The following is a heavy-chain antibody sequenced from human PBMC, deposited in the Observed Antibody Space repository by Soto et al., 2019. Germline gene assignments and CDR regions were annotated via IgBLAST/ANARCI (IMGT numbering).Heavy chain of an antibody. CDR1: GFTFSSYW. Sequence: EVQLVESGGGLVQPGGSLRLSCAASGFTFSSYWMHWVRQAPGKGLVWVSRINSDGSSTSYADSVKGRFTISRDNAKNTLYLQMNSLRAEDTAVYYCARESGSYLYYYYYGMDVWGQGTTVTVSS. V-gene: IGHV3-74*01. J-gene: IGHJ6*02. D-gene: IGHD1-26*01. CDR3: ARESGSYLYYYYYGMDV. CDR2: INSDGSST.